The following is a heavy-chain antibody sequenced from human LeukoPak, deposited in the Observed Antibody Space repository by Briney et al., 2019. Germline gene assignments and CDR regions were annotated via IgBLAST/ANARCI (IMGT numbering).Heavy chain of an antibody. V-gene: IGHV4-31*03. CDR3: ARDGGWYNWFDP. D-gene: IGHD2-15*01. Sequence: SETLSLTCTVSGGSISSGGYYWSWIRQYPGKGLEWIGYIYYSGSTYYNPSLKSRVTISVDTSKNQFSLKLSSVTAADTAVYYCARDGGWYNWFDPWGQGTLVTVSS. CDR1: GGSISSGGYY. CDR2: IYYSGST. J-gene: IGHJ5*02.